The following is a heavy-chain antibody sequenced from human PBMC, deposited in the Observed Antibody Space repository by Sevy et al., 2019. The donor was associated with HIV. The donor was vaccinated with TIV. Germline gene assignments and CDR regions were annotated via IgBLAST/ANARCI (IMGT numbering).Heavy chain of an antibody. CDR1: GYYFTGYY. J-gene: IGHJ4*02. V-gene: IGHV1-2*02. CDR3: TRSVYGSGTYLNDY. D-gene: IGHD3-10*01. Sequence: ATVKVSCKASGYYFTGYYVHWVRQAPRQGLERKGWINPNGGGTNIGQKFHGRVTMSRDTSITTAYMELIRLRSNDTGVYYCTRSVYGSGTYLNDYWGQGTLVTVSS. CDR2: INPNGGGT.